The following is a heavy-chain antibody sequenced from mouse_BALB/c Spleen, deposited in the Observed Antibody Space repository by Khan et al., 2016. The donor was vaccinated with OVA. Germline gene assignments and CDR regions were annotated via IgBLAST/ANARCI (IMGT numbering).Heavy chain of an antibody. Sequence: VQLQQSGPELVKPGASVKMSCKASGYTFTSYVIHWVRQKPGQGLEWIGYIYPYNDDTKYNEKFKGKATLTSDKSSSTAYMELSSLTSEDSAVYFCATRGSTYTWFAYWGRGTLVAVSA. D-gene: IGHD1-1*01. V-gene: IGHV1S136*01. J-gene: IGHJ3*01. CDR2: IYPYNDDT. CDR1: GYTFTSYV. CDR3: ATRGSTYTWFAY.